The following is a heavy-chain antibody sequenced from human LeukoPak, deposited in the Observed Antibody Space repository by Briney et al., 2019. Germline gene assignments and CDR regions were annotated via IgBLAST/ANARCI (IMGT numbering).Heavy chain of an antibody. CDR3: AHLDSSGYPSWFDP. CDR2: IYWDDDK. J-gene: IGHJ5*02. CDR1: GFSLSTSGVG. V-gene: IGHV2-5*02. Sequence: SGPTLVRPTQTLTLTCTFSGFSLSTSGVGVGWIRQPPGKALEWLALIYWDDDKRYSPSLKSRLTITKDTSKNQVVLTMTNMDPVDTATYYCAHLDSSGYPSWFDPWGQGTLVTVSS. D-gene: IGHD3-22*01.